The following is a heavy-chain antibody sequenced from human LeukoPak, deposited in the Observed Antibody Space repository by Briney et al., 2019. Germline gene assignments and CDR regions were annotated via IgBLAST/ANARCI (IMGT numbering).Heavy chain of an antibody. CDR2: IYYSGST. CDR1: GFTFSYYS. Sequence: GSLRLSCAASGFTFSYYSMSWIRQPPGKGLEWIGSIYYSGSTYYNPSLKSRVTISVDTSKNQFSLKLSSVTAADTAVYYCARPSWDGVWFDPWGQGTLVTVSS. D-gene: IGHD5-24*01. CDR3: ARPSWDGVWFDP. V-gene: IGHV4-39*01. J-gene: IGHJ5*02.